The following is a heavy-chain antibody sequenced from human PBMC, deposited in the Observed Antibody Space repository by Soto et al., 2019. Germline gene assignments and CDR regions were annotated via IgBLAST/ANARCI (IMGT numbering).Heavy chain of an antibody. CDR3: FRPTDPRRYEGDF. J-gene: IGHJ4*02. V-gene: IGHV1-69*01. CDR1: GGTFNSYF. CDR2: IIPILGTA. Sequence: VQLVQSGPEVKKPGSSVKVSCKASGGTFNSYFITWVRQAPGQGLEWMGGIIPILGTANYAQRFKGRLKITADEATGTAFMAVSALRLDDTAVYYCFRPTDPRRYEGDFWGQGTLVTVSA. D-gene: IGHD3-16*02.